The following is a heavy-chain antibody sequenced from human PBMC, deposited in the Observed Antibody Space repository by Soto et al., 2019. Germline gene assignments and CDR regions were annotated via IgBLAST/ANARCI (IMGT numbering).Heavy chain of an antibody. J-gene: IGHJ4*02. D-gene: IGHD3-22*01. CDR2: IWYDGSNK. Sequence: WRPLRHPCGASGFTFSSYGMHRVRQATGKGLEWVAVIWYDGSNKYYADSVKGRFTISRDNSKNTLYLQMNSLRAEDTAVYYCARDYDSSGYPRYYFDYWGQGTLVTVSS. CDR3: ARDYDSSGYPRYYFDY. V-gene: IGHV3-33*01. CDR1: GFTFSSYG.